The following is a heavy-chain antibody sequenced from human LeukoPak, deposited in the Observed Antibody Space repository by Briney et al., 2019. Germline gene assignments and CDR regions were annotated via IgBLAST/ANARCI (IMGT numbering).Heavy chain of an antibody. Sequence: SSETLSLTCTVSGGSISSYYWSWIRQPPGKGLEWIGYIYYSGSTNYNPSLKSRVTISVDTSKNQFSLKLSSVTAADTAVYYCARRSGSGSYRYYFDYWGQGTLVTVSS. D-gene: IGHD3-10*01. CDR2: IYYSGST. CDR3: ARRSGSGSYRYYFDY. J-gene: IGHJ4*02. V-gene: IGHV4-59*08. CDR1: GGSISSYY.